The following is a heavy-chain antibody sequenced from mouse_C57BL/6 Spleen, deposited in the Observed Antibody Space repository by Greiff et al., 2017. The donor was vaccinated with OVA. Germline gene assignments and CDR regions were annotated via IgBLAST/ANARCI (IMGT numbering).Heavy chain of an antibody. CDR2: FNPSNGGT. V-gene: IGHV1-53*01. D-gene: IGHD2-4*01. J-gene: IGHJ4*01. Sequence: QVQLQQPGTELVKPGASVKLSCKASGYTFTSYWMHWVKQRPGQGLEWIGNFNPSNGGTNYNEKFKSKATLTVDKSSSTAYMQLSSLTSEDSAVYYCARPDYDGRRRADYYAMDDWGQGTSVTVSS. CDR1: GYTFTSYW. CDR3: ARPDYDGRRRADYYAMDD.